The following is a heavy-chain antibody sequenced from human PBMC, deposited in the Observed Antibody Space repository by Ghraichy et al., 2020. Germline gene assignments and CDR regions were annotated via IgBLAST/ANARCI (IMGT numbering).Heavy chain of an antibody. CDR3: ARGGLDY. CDR2: VSSNGGST. CDR1: GFTFSTFV. D-gene: IGHD3-16*01. J-gene: IGHJ4*02. Sequence: GGSLRLTCAASGFTFSTFVMHWVRQAPGKGLEYVSGVSSNGGSTYYADSVKGRFTISRDNSKNTLHLQMDSLRAEDMAIYHCARGGLDYWGQGTLVTVSS. V-gene: IGHV3-64*02.